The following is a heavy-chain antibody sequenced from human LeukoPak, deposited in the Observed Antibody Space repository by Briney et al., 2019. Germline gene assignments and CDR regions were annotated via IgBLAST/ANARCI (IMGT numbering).Heavy chain of an antibody. Sequence: SETLSLTCTVSGGSISSYYWSWIRQPPGKGLEWIGEIYHSGSTNYNPSLKSRVTISVDKSKNQFSLKLSSVTAADTAVYYCARDRAYGSGILRFDPWGQGTLVTVSS. CDR2: IYHSGST. CDR1: GGSISSYY. D-gene: IGHD3-10*01. V-gene: IGHV4-59*12. J-gene: IGHJ5*02. CDR3: ARDRAYGSGILRFDP.